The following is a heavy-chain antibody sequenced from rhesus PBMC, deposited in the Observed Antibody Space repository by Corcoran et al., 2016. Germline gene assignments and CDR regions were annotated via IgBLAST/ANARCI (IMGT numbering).Heavy chain of an antibody. D-gene: IGHD2-15*01. CDR2: IFYSGST. CDR3: ARASSSRPIDY. V-gene: IGHV4-122*02. J-gene: IGHJ4*01. CDR1: GYSISSGYG. Sequence: QLQLQESGPGLVKPSETLSLTCAVSGYSISSGYGWSWIRQPPGKGLEWIGYIFYSGSTSYNPARKSRVTISRDTSKNQFSLKLSSVTAADTAVYYCARASSSRPIDYWGQGVLVTVSS.